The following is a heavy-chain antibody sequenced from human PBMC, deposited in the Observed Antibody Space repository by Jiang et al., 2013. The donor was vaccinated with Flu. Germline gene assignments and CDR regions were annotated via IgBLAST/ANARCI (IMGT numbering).Heavy chain of an antibody. CDR1: GYTFTSYG. V-gene: IGHV1-18*01. Sequence: VKVSCKASGYTFTSYGISWVRQAPGQGLEWVGWISDHNGNTNSGQKFQGRVTMSTDTSTTTAYMELRSLRSDDTAVYYCARDSAYSGYDLYYYYGMDIWGQGTTVTVSS. J-gene: IGHJ6*02. CDR2: ISDHNGNT. CDR3: ARDSAYSGYDLYYYYGMDI. D-gene: IGHD5-12*01.